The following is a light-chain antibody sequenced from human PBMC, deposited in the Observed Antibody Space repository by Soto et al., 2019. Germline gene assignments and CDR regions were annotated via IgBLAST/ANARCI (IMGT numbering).Light chain of an antibody. CDR3: CSYAGSDTFT. CDR2: ATN. V-gene: IGLV2-23*02. J-gene: IGLJ2*01. Sequence: QSALTQPASVSGSPGQSITISCAGSSSDVGKYNLVSWYQQHPGKAPKLMIYATNKRPSGVSNRLSGSKSGNTASLTISGLQAEDEADYHCCSYAGSDTFTFGGGTKLTVL. CDR1: SSDVGKYNL.